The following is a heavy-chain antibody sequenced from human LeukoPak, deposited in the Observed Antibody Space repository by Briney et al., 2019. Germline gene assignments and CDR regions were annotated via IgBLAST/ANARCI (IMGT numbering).Heavy chain of an antibody. D-gene: IGHD2-2*01. CDR2: IRYDGSNK. J-gene: IGHJ4*02. Sequence: GGSLRLSCAASGFTFSSYGMHWVRQAPGKGLEWVAFIRYDGSNKYYADSVKGRFTISRDNSRNTLYLQMNSLRAEDTAVYYCAKDISLLRVVPAAIDYWGQGTLVTVSS. CDR3: AKDISLLRVVPAAIDY. CDR1: GFTFSSYG. V-gene: IGHV3-30*02.